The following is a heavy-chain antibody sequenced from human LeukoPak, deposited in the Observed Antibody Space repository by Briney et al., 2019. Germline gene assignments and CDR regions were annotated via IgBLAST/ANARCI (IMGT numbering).Heavy chain of an antibody. V-gene: IGHV1-18*01. CDR2: ISAYNGNT. CDR1: GYTFTSYG. Sequence: ASVKVSCKASGYTFTSYGISWVRQAPGQGLEWMGWISAYNGNTNYAQKLQGRVTMTTDTSTSTAYMELRSLRSDDTAVYYCAREGVVAGKLRPFDYWGQGTLVTVSS. J-gene: IGHJ4*02. D-gene: IGHD6-19*01. CDR3: AREGVVAGKLRPFDY.